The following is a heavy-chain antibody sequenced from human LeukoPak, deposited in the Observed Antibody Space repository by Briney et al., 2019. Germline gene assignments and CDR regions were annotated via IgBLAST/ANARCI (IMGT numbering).Heavy chain of an antibody. CDR3: ARYRTKGEIAAAD. CDR2: IYTSGST. V-gene: IGHV4-61*02. J-gene: IGHJ4*02. CDR1: GGSISSSSYY. Sequence: SETLSLTCTVSGGSISSSSYYWSWIRQPAGKGLEWIGRIYTSGSTNYNPSLKSRVTISVDTSKNQFSLKLSSVTAADTAVYYCARYRTKGEIAAADWGQGTLVTVSS. D-gene: IGHD6-13*01.